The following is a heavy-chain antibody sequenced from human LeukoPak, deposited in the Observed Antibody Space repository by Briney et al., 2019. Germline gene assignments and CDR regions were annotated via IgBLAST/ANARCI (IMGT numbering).Heavy chain of an antibody. Sequence: HAASVKVSCKASGGTFSSYAISWVRQAPGQGLEWMGGIIPIFGTANYAQKFQGRVTITTDESTSTAYMELSSLRSEDTAVYYCARDLAAAGTSTELLDYWGQGTLVTVSS. CDR3: ARDLAAAGTSTELLDY. CDR1: GGTFSSYA. V-gene: IGHV1-69*05. J-gene: IGHJ4*02. D-gene: IGHD6-13*01. CDR2: IIPIFGTA.